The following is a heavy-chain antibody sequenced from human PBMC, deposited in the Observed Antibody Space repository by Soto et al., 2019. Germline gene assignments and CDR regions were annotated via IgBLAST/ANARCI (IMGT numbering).Heavy chain of an antibody. D-gene: IGHD6-13*01. J-gene: IGHJ4*02. Sequence: SVKVSCKASGGTFSSYAISWVRQAPGQGLEWMGGIIPIFGTANYAQKFQGRVTITADESTSTAYMELSSLRSEDTAVYYCARESGIAAAGIMVAFEYWGQGTLVTVSS. CDR2: IIPIFGTA. CDR1: GGTFSSYA. V-gene: IGHV1-69*13. CDR3: ARESGIAAAGIMVAFEY.